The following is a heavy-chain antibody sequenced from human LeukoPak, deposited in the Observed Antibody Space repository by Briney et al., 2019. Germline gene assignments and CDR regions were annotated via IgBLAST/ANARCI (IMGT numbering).Heavy chain of an antibody. V-gene: IGHV4-34*01. Sequence: SETLSLTCAVYGGSFSGYYWSWIRQPPGKGLEWIGEINHSGSTSYNPSLKSRVTISVDTSKNQFSLKLSSVTAADTAVYYCARARVARGYFGYWGQGTLVTVSS. J-gene: IGHJ4*02. CDR3: ARARVARGYFGY. D-gene: IGHD3-22*01. CDR2: INHSGST. CDR1: GGSFSGYY.